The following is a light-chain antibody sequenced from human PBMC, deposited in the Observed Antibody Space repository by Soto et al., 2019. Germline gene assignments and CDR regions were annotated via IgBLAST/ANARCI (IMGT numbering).Light chain of an antibody. CDR3: QQYEAVVT. J-gene: IGKJ1*01. CDR2: GAS. V-gene: IGKV3-20*01. Sequence: EIVLTQSPGTLSLSPGERATLSCRASQSLTNNYFAWYQQKPVRALRLLIDGASTRATGIPDRFSGSGSGTDFTLTISRLEPEDVAVYDCQQYEAVVTFGQGTKVEI. CDR1: QSLTNNY.